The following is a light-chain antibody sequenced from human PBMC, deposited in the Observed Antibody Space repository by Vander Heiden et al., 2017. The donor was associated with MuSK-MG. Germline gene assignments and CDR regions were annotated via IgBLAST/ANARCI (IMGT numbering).Light chain of an antibody. V-gene: IGKV3-20*01. CDR2: GAS. J-gene: IGKJ1*01. CDR3: HLYGSWT. CDR1: HSVSSTF. Sequence: EIVLTQSPGTLSLSPGERATLSCRASHSVSSTFLAWDQHKPGQAPRLLIYGASTRDTGIQDSFSGSGSGTDFTLTSSRLETEDFAVYYCHLYGSWTFGQGTKVEIK.